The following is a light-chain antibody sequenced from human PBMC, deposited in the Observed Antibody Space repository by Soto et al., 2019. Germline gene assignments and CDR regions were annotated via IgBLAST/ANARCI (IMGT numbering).Light chain of an antibody. Sequence: VMTQSPDNLSVSPGEGVTLSCRASQNVATNLAWYQLKPGQAPRLLVYGSSTRATGIPATFSGSGSGTQFSLTISSLQSEDSAVYYCQQYYQWGLSFGGGTKVEI. V-gene: IGKV3D-15*01. J-gene: IGKJ4*01. CDR3: QQYYQWGLS. CDR2: GSS. CDR1: QNVATN.